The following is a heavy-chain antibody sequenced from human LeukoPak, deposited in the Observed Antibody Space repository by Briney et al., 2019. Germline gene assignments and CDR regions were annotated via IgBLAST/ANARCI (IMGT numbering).Heavy chain of an antibody. V-gene: IGHV3-48*01. CDR3: ARDWVRGVMRYYYYGMDV. D-gene: IGHD3-10*01. Sequence: GGSLRLSCAASGFTFSSYSMNWVRQAPGKGLEWVSYISSSSSTIYYADSVKGRFTIFRDNAKNSLYLQMNSLRAEDTAVYYCARDWVRGVMRYYYYGMDVWGQGTTVTVSS. J-gene: IGHJ6*02. CDR1: GFTFSSYS. CDR2: ISSSSSTI.